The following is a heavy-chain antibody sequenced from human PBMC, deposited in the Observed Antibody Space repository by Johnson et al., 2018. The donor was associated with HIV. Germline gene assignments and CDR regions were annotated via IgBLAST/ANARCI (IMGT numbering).Heavy chain of an antibody. CDR2: IWYDGSNK. CDR1: GFIFDDYG. Sequence: VQLLESGGGVVQPGRSLRLSCAASGFIFDDYGMSWVRQAPGKGLEWVAVIWYDGSNKYYADSVKGRFTISRDNSKNTLYLQMNSLRAEDTAVYYCAREGGGVITFGGVIVPPGAFDIWGQGTMVTVSS. CDR3: AREGGGVITFGGVIVPPGAFDI. D-gene: IGHD3-16*02. V-gene: IGHV3-33*08. J-gene: IGHJ3*02.